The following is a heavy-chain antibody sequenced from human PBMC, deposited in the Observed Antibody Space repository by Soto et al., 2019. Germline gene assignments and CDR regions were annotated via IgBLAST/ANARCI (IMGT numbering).Heavy chain of an antibody. CDR2: ISSSSSYI. D-gene: IGHD3-3*01. CDR1: GFTFSSYS. Sequence: EVQLVESGGGLVKPGGSLRLFCAASGFTFSSYSMNWVRQAPGKGLEWVSSISSSSSYIYYADSVKGRFTISRDNAKNSLYLQMNSLRAEDTAVYYCARDLSTYYDFWNGYPVYYIYVSGKGTTVTVSS. CDR3: ARDLSTYYDFWNGYPVYYIYV. J-gene: IGHJ6*03. V-gene: IGHV3-21*01.